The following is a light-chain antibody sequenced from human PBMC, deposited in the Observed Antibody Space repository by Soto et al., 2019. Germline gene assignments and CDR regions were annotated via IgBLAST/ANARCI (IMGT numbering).Light chain of an antibody. Sequence: QSALTQPRSVSGSPGQSVTISCTGTSGDVGRYNYVSWYQQHPGKAPKLMIYDVNARPSGVPDRFSGSKSSNTASLTISGLQAEDEAGYYCCSYAGTYTFVFGTGTKVTVL. V-gene: IGLV2-11*01. CDR2: DVN. CDR3: CSYAGTYTFV. J-gene: IGLJ1*01. CDR1: SGDVGRYNY.